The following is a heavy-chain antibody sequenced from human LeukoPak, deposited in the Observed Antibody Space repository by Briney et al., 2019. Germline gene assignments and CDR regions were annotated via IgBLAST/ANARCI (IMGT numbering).Heavy chain of an antibody. CDR2: IIPIFGTA. CDR3: ARATVAGTGVDI. Sequence: SVKVYCKASGGTFSSYAISWVRQAPGQGLELMGGIIPIFGTANYAQKFQGRVTITADKSTSTAYMELSSLRSEDTAVYYCARATVAGTGVDIWGQGTMVTVSS. CDR1: GGTFSSYA. V-gene: IGHV1-69*06. D-gene: IGHD6-19*01. J-gene: IGHJ3*02.